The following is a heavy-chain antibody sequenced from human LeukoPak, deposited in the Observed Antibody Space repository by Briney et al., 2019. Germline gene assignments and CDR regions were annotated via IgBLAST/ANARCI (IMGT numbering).Heavy chain of an antibody. Sequence: PGGSLRLSCAASGFTFSSYSMNWVRQAPGKGLEWVSYISSSSSTIYYADSVKGRFTISRDNAKNSLYLQMNSLRAEDTAVYYCARRLGRKFGERFYYYHYMDVWGKGTTVTISS. V-gene: IGHV3-48*01. CDR1: GFTFSSYS. D-gene: IGHD3-10*01. J-gene: IGHJ6*03. CDR3: ARRLGRKFGERFYYYHYMDV. CDR2: ISSSSSTI.